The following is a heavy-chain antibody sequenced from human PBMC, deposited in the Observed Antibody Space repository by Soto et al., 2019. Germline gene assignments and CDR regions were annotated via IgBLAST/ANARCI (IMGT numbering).Heavy chain of an antibody. CDR1: GGSISSSSYY. D-gene: IGHD2-8*01. CDR2: IYYSGST. Sequence: PSETLSLTCTVSGGSISSSSYYWGWIRQPPGKGLEWIGSIYYSGSTYYNPSLKSRVTISVDTSKNQFSLKLSSVTAADTAVYYCARQEVYAIPGYYYYYGMDVWGQGTTVTVSS. CDR3: ARQEVYAIPGYYYYYGMDV. V-gene: IGHV4-39*01. J-gene: IGHJ6*02.